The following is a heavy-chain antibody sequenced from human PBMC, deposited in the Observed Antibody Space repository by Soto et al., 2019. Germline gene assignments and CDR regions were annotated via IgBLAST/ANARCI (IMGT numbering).Heavy chain of an antibody. CDR3: ARDPGIVGTTTWFDP. J-gene: IGHJ5*02. D-gene: IGHD1-26*01. CDR2: INPSGGST. CDR1: GYTFTSYY. Sequence: ASVKVSCKASGYTFTSYYMHWVRQAPGQGLEWMGIINPSGGSTSYAQKFQGRVTMTRDTSTSTVYMELSSLRSEDTAVYYCARDPGIVGTTTWFDPWGQGTLVTVSS. V-gene: IGHV1-46*01.